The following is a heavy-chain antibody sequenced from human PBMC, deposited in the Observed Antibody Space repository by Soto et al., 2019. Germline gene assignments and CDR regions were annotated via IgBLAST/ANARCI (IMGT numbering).Heavy chain of an antibody. D-gene: IGHD2-8*02. Sequence: SETLSLTCTVSGGSISSGDYYWSWIRQPPGKGLEWIGYIYYSGSTYYNPSLKSRVTISVDTSKNQFSLKLSSVTAADTAVYYCARDNVMSGVDYWGQGTLVTVS. V-gene: IGHV4-30-4*01. CDR3: ARDNVMSGVDY. CDR1: GGSISSGDYY. J-gene: IGHJ4*02. CDR2: IYYSGST.